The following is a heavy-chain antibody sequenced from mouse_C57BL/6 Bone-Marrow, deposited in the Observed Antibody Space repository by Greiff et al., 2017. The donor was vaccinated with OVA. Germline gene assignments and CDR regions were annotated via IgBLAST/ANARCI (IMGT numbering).Heavy chain of an antibody. D-gene: IGHD3-2*02. J-gene: IGHJ2*01. CDR3: TRVDSSGYVDYFDY. V-gene: IGHV14-4*01. Sequence: VQLQQPGAELVKPGASVKLSCTASGFNIKDDYMHWVKQRPEQGLEWIGWIDPENGDTEYASKFQGKATITADTSSNTAYLQLSSLTSEDTAVYYCTRVDSSGYVDYFDYWGQGTTLTVSS. CDR2: IDPENGDT. CDR1: GFNIKDDY.